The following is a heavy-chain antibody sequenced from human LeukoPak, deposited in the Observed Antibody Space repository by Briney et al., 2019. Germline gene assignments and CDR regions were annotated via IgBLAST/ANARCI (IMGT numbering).Heavy chain of an antibody. D-gene: IGHD2-8*01. CDR2: ISSSASTK. Sequence: PGGSLRLSCAASGFTFSSYSMNWVRQAPGKGLEWVSYISSSASTKYCADSVRGRFTISRDNAKKSLFLQMNSLRAEDTAVYYCARDPSGVNRFDPWGQGTLVTVSS. J-gene: IGHJ5*02. CDR3: ARDPSGVNRFDP. V-gene: IGHV3-48*04. CDR1: GFTFSSYS.